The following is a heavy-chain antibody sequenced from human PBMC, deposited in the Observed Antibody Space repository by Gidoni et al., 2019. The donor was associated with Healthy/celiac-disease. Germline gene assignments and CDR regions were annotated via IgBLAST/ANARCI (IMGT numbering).Heavy chain of an antibody. V-gene: IGHV4-59*08. CDR2: IYYSGST. CDR3: ARSGYYYDSSGYWNWFDP. J-gene: IGHJ5*02. D-gene: IGHD3-22*01. CDR1: AGSISSYY. Sequence: QVQPQESGPGLVKPSETLPLTCTVPAGSISSYYWSWIRQPPGKGLEWIGYIYYSGSTNYSPSLKSRVTISVDTSKNQFSLKLSSVTAADTAVYYCARSGYYYDSSGYWNWFDPWGQGTLVTVSS.